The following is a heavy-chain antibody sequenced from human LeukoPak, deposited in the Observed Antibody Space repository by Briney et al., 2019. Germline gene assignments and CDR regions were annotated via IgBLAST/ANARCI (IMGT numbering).Heavy chain of an antibody. CDR1: GYTFTGYY. Sequence: ASVKVSCKASGYTFTGYYMHWVRQAPGQGLEWMGWINPNSGGTNYARKFQGRVTMARDTSISTAYMELSRLRSDDTAVYYCARRGYSYNYDYYYYMDVWGKGTTVTVSS. CDR2: INPNSGGT. J-gene: IGHJ6*03. CDR3: ARRGYSYNYDYYYYMDV. D-gene: IGHD5-18*01. V-gene: IGHV1-2*02.